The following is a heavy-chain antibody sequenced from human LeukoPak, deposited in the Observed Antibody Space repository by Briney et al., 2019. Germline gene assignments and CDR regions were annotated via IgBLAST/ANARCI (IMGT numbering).Heavy chain of an antibody. D-gene: IGHD2-15*01. J-gene: IGHJ5*02. CDR2: IKQDGSEK. CDR3: ARDGYCSGGSCFSGFDP. CDR1: GFTFSSYW. V-gene: IGHV3-7*01. Sequence: GGSLRLSCAASGFTFSSYWMSWVRQAPGKGLEWVANIKQDGSEKYYVDSVKGRFTISRDNSKNTLYLQMNSLRAEDTAVYYCARDGYCSGGSCFSGFDPWGQGTLVTVSS.